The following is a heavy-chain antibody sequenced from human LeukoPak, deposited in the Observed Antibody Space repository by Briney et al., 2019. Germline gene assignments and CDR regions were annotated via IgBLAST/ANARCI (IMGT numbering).Heavy chain of an antibody. CDR1: GFSVDYTY. D-gene: IGHD2-15*01. CDR3: AREGVVGAFDI. CDR2: IYSGDST. Sequence: GGSLRLFCAVSGFSVDYTYMTWVRQAPGKGLEWVSIIYSGDSTYYADSVKGRFTISRHNSKNTLYLQMNSLRPDDTAVYYCAREGVVGAFDIWGQGTMVTVSS. J-gene: IGHJ3*02. V-gene: IGHV3-53*04.